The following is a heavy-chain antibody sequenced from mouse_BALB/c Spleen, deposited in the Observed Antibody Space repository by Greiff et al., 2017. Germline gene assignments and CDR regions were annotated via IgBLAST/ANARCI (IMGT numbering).Heavy chain of an antibody. Sequence: VQLQESAAELARPGASVKMSCKASGYTFTSYTMHWVKQRPGQGLEWIGYINPSSGYTEYNQKFKDKTTLTADKSSSTAYMQLSSLTSEDSAVYYCAREADYYYGSREDAMDYWGQGTSVTVSS. CDR2: INPSSGYT. V-gene: IGHV1-4*02. CDR1: GYTFTSYT. J-gene: IGHJ4*01. CDR3: AREADYYYGSREDAMDY. D-gene: IGHD1-1*01.